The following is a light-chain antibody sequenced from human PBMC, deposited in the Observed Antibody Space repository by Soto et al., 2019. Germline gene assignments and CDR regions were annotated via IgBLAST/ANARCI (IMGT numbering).Light chain of an antibody. J-gene: IGLJ3*02. CDR2: AVN. CDR3: CSYAGSYTWV. Sequence: QSALTQPRSVSGSPGQSVTISCTGTSSDVGDYNYVSWYQQHPGKAPKLLMYAVNMRPSGVPDRFSGSMSGNTASLTISGIQAEDEADYSCCSYAGSYTWVFGGGPKLTVL. V-gene: IGLV2-11*01. CDR1: SSDVGDYNY.